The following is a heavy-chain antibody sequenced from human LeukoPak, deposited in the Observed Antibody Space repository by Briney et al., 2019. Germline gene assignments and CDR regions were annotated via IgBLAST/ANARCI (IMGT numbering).Heavy chain of an antibody. Sequence: GGSLRLSCAASAFTFSSYGLHWVRQAPGKGLQWVAFIRYNEGDTFYGDSVKGRFTISRDNSRSTVYLQMNSLSADCAEYGDYSLYWGRGTLVTVFS. V-gene: IGHV3-30*02. CDR1: AFTFSSYG. D-gene: IGHD4-17*01. CDR3: SLY. CDR2: IRYNEGDT. J-gene: IGHJ4*02.